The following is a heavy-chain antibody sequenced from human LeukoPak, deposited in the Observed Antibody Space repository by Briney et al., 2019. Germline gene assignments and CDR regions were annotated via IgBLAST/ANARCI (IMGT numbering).Heavy chain of an antibody. Sequence: SETLSLTCAVSGGPISGYYWSWIRQPPGKGLEWIGYIYHTGNSNYNPSLRSRVTVSVDTSKNQFSLELTSVTAADTAVYYCARSLPLGELTFRPFFDFWGRGNLVIVSS. D-gene: IGHD3-16*01. V-gene: IGHV4-59*01. CDR3: ARSLPLGELTFRPFFDF. CDR2: IYHTGNS. J-gene: IGHJ4*02. CDR1: GGPISGYY.